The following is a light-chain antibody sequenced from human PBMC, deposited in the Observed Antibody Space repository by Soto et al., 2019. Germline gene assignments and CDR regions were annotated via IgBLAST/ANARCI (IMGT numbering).Light chain of an antibody. V-gene: IGKV3-20*01. CDR1: QSVSSSF. Sequence: EIVLTQSPGTLSLSPGERATLSCRASQSVSSSFLAWYQQKPGQAPRLLIYGASSRATGIPDRFSGSGSGTDFTRTISRLEPEDFAVXXCXQYGSSPLTFGGGAKVEIK. CDR3: XQYGSSPLT. CDR2: GAS. J-gene: IGKJ4*01.